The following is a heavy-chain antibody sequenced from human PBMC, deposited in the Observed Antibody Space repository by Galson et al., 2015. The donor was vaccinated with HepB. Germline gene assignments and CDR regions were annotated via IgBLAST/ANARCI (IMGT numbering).Heavy chain of an antibody. J-gene: IGHJ6*03. D-gene: IGHD4-17*01. CDR3: ARDAGMTTVTYNYYYYMDV. Sequence: SLRLSCAASGFTFSSYWMSWVRQAPGKGLEWVANIKQDGSEKYYVDSVKGRFTISRDNAKNSLYLQMNSLRAEDTAVYYCARDAGMTTVTYNYYYYMDVWGKGTTVTVSS. CDR2: IKQDGSEK. V-gene: IGHV3-7*01. CDR1: GFTFSSYW.